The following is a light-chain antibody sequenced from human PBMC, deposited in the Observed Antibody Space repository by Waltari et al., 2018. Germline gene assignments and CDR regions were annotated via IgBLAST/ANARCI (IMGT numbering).Light chain of an antibody. V-gene: IGLV2-14*01. CDR1: SNHIGLYDQ. J-gene: IGLJ3*02. CDR3: SSYSRSSTLVV. CDR2: DVS. Sequence: QSALTQPASVSGSPGPTITISCTGTSNHIGLYDQVSRYQQYPGKAPKLIIYDVSNRPSGVSNRFSGSKSGNTASLTISGLQAEDEADYYCSSYSRSSTLVVFGGGAKLTV.